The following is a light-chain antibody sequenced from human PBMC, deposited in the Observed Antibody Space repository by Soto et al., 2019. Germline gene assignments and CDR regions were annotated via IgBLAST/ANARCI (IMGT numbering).Light chain of an antibody. CDR2: RAS. CDR3: QQSYSTPFT. CDR1: KDISTC. Sequence: DIQMTQSPSSLSASVEDSVTITCRATKDISTCLNWYQQRPGQAPNVLIYRASTLQGDVPSRFSGSGTETDFTLIISGLQPEDFAIYYCQQSYSTPFTFGQGTQVEV. J-gene: IGKJ2*01. V-gene: IGKV1-39*01.